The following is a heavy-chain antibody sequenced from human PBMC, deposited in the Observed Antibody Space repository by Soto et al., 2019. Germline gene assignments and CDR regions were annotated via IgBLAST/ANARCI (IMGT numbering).Heavy chain of an antibody. J-gene: IGHJ4*02. D-gene: IGHD5-18*01. CDR3: ARSWNTAMAIPFDY. CDR2: IYYSGST. Sequence: SETLSLTCTVSGGSISSYYWSWIRQPPGKGLEWIGYIYYSGSTNYNPSLKSRVTISVDRSKNQFSLKLSSVTAADTAVYYCARSWNTAMAIPFDYWGQGTLVTVSS. CDR1: GGSISSYY. V-gene: IGHV4-59*08.